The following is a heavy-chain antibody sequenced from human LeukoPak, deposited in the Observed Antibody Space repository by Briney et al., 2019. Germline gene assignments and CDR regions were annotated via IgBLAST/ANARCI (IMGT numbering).Heavy chain of an antibody. CDR2: IKGDGIST. D-gene: IGHD3-22*01. Sequence: GGSLRLPCAASGFDFSSNWMHWVRHAPGQGLVWVSRIKGDGISTNYADSVKGRFTISRDKTKNTLYLQMNSLRAEDTAVYYCAKSSYYDASGYYREFYFDSWGQGTLVTVSS. CDR3: AKSSYYDASGYYREFYFDS. V-gene: IGHV3-74*01. J-gene: IGHJ4*02. CDR1: GFDFSSNW.